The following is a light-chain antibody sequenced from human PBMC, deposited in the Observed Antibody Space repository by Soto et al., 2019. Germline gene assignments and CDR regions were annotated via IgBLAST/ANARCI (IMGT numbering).Light chain of an antibody. CDR1: QSVTSSF. J-gene: IGKJ5*01. CDR3: QQYSNSPIT. CDR2: GAS. Sequence: EIVLTQSPGTLSLSPGERATLSCRASQSVTSSFLAWFQQKPGQAPRLLIYGASSRATGIPDRFSGSGSGTDFTLTISRLEPEDFAVYYWQQYSNSPITFGQGTRLEIK. V-gene: IGKV3-20*01.